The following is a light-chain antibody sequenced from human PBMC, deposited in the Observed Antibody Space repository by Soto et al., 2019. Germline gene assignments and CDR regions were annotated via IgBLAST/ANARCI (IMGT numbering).Light chain of an antibody. CDR1: SSDVGGYNS. Sequence: QSALTXPASVSGSPGQSITISCTGTSSDVGGYNSVSWYQHHPGKAPKLILYDVGDRPSGVSYRFSGSKSGTSATLGITGLQTGEEADYYCGTWDSSLRALYVFGTGTKVTAL. V-gene: IGLV2-14*03. J-gene: IGLJ1*01. CDR3: GTWDSSLRALYV. CDR2: DVG.